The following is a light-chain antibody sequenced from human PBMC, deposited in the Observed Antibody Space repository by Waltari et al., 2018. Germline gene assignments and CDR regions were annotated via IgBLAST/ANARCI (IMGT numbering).Light chain of an antibody. CDR3: LQSYTTPLT. Sequence: DIQMTQSPSSLSASVGDRVTITCRASQSISNSLNWYQRKPGKAPKLLTYAAFSLQRGVPSRFSGSASGTYFTLTISSLQPEDFATYYCLQSYTTPLTFGGGTIVEIK. CDR2: AAF. J-gene: IGKJ4*01. V-gene: IGKV1-39*01. CDR1: QSISNS.